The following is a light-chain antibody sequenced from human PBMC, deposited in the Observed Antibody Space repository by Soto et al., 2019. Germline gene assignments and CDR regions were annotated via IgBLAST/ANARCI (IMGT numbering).Light chain of an antibody. Sequence: EIVLTQSPATLSLSPGERATLSCRASQSVSSSLAWYQQKSGQAPRLLIYDASNRATGIPARFSGSGSGTDFTLTISSLEPEDFAVYYCQQRSNWPPVTFGGGTKVDI. V-gene: IGKV3-11*01. CDR1: QSVSSS. CDR2: DAS. CDR3: QQRSNWPPVT. J-gene: IGKJ4*01.